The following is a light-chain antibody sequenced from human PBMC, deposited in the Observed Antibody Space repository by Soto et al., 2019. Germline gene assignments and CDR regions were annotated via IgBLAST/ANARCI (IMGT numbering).Light chain of an antibody. Sequence: DFQLTQSPSSLSASVGDRVTITCRTSESISGYLSWYQQKAGQPPKLLIFAASSLQNGVPSRLSGRGSGTEYTLTISSLQADDFATYYCHQSYISPPAFGQGTKVDIK. CDR1: ESISGY. J-gene: IGKJ1*01. V-gene: IGKV1-39*01. CDR3: HQSYISPPA. CDR2: AAS.